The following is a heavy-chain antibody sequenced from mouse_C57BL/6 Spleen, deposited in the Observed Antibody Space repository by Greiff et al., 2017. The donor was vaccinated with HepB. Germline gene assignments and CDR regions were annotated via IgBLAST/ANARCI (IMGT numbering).Heavy chain of an antibody. CDR2: IDPSDSET. J-gene: IGHJ4*01. Sequence: QVQLKESGAELVRPGSSVKLSCKASGYTFTSYWMHWVKQRPIQGLEWIGNIDPSDSETHYNQKFKDKATLTVDKSSSTAYMQLSSLPSEDSAFYYCARVDSNYNYYYAMDDWGQGTSVTVSS. CDR1: GYTFTSYW. CDR3: ARVDSNYNYYYAMDD. V-gene: IGHV1-52*01. D-gene: IGHD2-5*01.